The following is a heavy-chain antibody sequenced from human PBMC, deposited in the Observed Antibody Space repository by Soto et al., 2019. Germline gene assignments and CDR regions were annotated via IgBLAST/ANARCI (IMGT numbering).Heavy chain of an antibody. D-gene: IGHD5-18*01. Sequence: QVQLVQSGAEEKKPGASVKVSCKASGYIFPNYVIHWVRQAPGQGLEWMGWINAGNGNTGYSQKLQDRVIITSDTSASIGYIELSSLIFEDTAVYYCARGGYSSCDLAYLARWGQGTLVTVSS. CDR1: GYIFPNYV. CDR3: ARGGYSSCDLAYLAR. CDR2: INAGNGNT. J-gene: IGHJ4*02. V-gene: IGHV1-3*05.